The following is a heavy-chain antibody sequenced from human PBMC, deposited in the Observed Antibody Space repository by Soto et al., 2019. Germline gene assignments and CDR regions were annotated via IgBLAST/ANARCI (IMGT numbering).Heavy chain of an antibody. D-gene: IGHD4-17*01. CDR3: ARGGSYGDFFDY. CDR1: GGSMSSNY. Sequence: SETLSLTCTVSGGSMSSNYWTWIRQSPGKGLEWIEYIYYTGSTKYNPSLKSRVTISLDTSKNQFSLRLTSVTSADTAVYYCARGGSYGDFFDYWGQGAQVTVSS. CDR2: IYYTGST. V-gene: IGHV4-59*01. J-gene: IGHJ4*02.